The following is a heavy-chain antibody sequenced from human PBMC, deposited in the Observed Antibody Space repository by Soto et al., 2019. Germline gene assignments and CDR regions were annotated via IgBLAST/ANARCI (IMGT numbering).Heavy chain of an antibody. J-gene: IGHJ6*03. CDR2: ISSSSSYI. Sequence: PGGSLRLSCAASGFTFSSYSMNWVRQAPGKGLEWVSYISSSSSYIYYADSVKGRFTISRDNAKNSLYLQMNSLRAEDTAVYYSAREGHHYYYMDVWGKGTTVTVSS. CDR1: GFTFSSYS. V-gene: IGHV3-21*01. CDR3: AREGHHYYYMDV.